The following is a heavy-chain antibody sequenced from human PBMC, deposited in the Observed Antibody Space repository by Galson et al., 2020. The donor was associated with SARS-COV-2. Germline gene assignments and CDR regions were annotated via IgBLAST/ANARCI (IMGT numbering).Heavy chain of an antibody. CDR2: ISYDGSNK. CDR3: ARDRRGGSYGWYFDL. V-gene: IGHV3-30*04. CDR1: GFTFSSYA. Sequence: GGSLRLSCAASGFTFSSYAMHWVRQAPGKGLEWVAVISYDGSNKYYADSVKGRFTISRDNSKNTLYLQMNSLRAEDTAVYYCARDRRGGSYGWYFDLWGRGTLVTVSS. J-gene: IGHJ2*01. D-gene: IGHD1-26*01.